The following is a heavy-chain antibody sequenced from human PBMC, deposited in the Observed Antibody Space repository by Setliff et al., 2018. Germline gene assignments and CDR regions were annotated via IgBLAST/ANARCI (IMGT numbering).Heavy chain of an antibody. CDR3: ARDVFDFRTGQGGP. J-gene: IGHJ5*02. Sequence: GGSLRLSCAASGFSFGIYEMHWFRQAPGEGLQWVSYITSSGSATTYADSGKGRFLISRDNAKNSLSLQMNGLRAEDTSVYYCARDVFDFRTGQGGPWGQGTRVTVSS. CDR1: GFSFGIYE. V-gene: IGHV3-48*03. CDR2: ITSSGSAT. D-gene: IGHD3-3*01.